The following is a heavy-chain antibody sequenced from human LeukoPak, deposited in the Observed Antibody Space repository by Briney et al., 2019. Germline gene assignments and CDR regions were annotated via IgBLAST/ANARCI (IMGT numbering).Heavy chain of an antibody. J-gene: IGHJ6*02. CDR3: ATGGATQRYYYYGMDV. D-gene: IGHD1-26*01. CDR1: GFTFSSYV. V-gene: IGHV3-23*01. Sequence: PGGSLRLSCAASGFTFSSYVMSWVRQAPGKGLEWVSAISGSGGSTYYADSVKGRFTISRDNSKNTLYLQMNSLRAEDTAVYYCATGGATQRYYYYGMDVWGQGTTVTVSS. CDR2: ISGSGGST.